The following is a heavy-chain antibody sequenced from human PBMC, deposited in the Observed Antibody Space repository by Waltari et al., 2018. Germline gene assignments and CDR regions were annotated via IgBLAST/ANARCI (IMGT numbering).Heavy chain of an antibody. CDR1: GYTFTGYY. CDR2: INPNRGGT. J-gene: IGHJ4*02. Sequence: QVQLVQSGAEVKKPGASVKVSCKASGYTFTGYYMHWVRQAPGQGLEWMGWINPNRGGTNYAQKLQGRVPMTRDTSISTAYMELSRLRSDDTAVYYCAQEYYDSSGYWGLLDYWGQGTLVTVSS. D-gene: IGHD3-22*01. V-gene: IGHV1-2*02. CDR3: AQEYYDSSGYWGLLDY.